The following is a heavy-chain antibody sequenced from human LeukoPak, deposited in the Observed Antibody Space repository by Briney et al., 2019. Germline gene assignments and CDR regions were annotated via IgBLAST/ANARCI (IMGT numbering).Heavy chain of an antibody. D-gene: IGHD3-3*02. CDR2: IYYSGST. CDR3: ARSPNPGLLSFLEWLPPDAFDI. CDR1: GGSISSGGYY. V-gene: IGHV4-31*03. Sequence: PSETLSLTCTVSGGSISSGGYYWSWIRQHPGKGLEWMGYIYYSGSTYYNPSLKSRVTISVDTSKNQFSLKLSSVTAADTAVYYCARSPNPGLLSFLEWLPPDAFDIWGQGTMVTVSS. J-gene: IGHJ3*02.